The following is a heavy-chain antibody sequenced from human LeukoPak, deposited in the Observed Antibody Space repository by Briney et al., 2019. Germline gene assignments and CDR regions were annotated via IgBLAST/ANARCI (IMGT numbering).Heavy chain of an antibody. J-gene: IGHJ4*02. CDR2: INPNSGGT. V-gene: IGHV1-2*06. D-gene: IGHD6-19*01. Sequence: ASVKVSCKASGYTFTGYYMHWVRQAPGQGLEWMGRINPNSGGTNYAQKFQGGVTMTRDTSISTAYMELSRLRSDDTAVYYCAREGGSSGWYWVDYWGQGTLVTVSS. CDR1: GYTFTGYY. CDR3: AREGGSSGWYWVDY.